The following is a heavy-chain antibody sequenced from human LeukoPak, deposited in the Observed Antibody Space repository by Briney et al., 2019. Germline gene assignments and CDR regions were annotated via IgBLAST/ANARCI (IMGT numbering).Heavy chain of an antibody. Sequence: GGSLRLSCSASGFTFSSYSMHWVRQAPGKGLEYVSAISSNGGSTYYADSVKGRVTISRDNSKNTLFLQLSSLRVEDTAVYYCVKRYCSGGSCYQFDYWGQGTLVIVSS. J-gene: IGHJ4*02. V-gene: IGHV3-64D*09. CDR3: VKRYCSGGSCYQFDY. D-gene: IGHD2-15*01. CDR1: GFTFSSYS. CDR2: ISSNGGST.